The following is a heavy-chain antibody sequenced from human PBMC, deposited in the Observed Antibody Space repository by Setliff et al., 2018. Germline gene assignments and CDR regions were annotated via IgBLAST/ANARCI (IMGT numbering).Heavy chain of an antibody. J-gene: IGHJ3*02. V-gene: IGHV4-31*03. CDR2: IYYSGST. D-gene: IGHD2-21*01. Sequence: PSETLSLTCTVSGGSISSGGYYWSWIRQHPGKGLEWIGYIYYSGSTYYNPSLKSRVTISVDTSKNQFSLKLSSVTAADTAVYYCARVALVVAIRNAFDIWGQGTMVTVS. CDR1: GGSISSGGYY. CDR3: ARVALVVAIRNAFDI.